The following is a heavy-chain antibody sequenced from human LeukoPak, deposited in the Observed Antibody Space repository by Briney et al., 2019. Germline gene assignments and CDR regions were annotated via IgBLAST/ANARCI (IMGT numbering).Heavy chain of an antibody. CDR3: TRLGYYYGSGSPNQY. D-gene: IGHD3-10*01. Sequence: GGSLRLSCAASGFTFSGSAMHWVRQASGKGLEWVGPIRSKANSYSTAYAASVKGRFTISRDDSKNTAYLQMNSLKTEDTAVYYCTRLGYYYGSGSPNQYWGQGTLVTVSS. CDR1: GFTFSGSA. J-gene: IGHJ4*02. V-gene: IGHV3-73*01. CDR2: IRSKANSYST.